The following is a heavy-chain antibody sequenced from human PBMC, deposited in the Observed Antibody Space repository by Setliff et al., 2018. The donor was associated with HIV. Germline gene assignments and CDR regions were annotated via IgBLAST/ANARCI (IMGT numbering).Heavy chain of an antibody. CDR3: ILLGMHGALNI. Sequence: PGGSLRLSCAGSGFNFKNAWMSWVRQAPGKGLEWVGRIKSRVDGETTAYAAPLKGRFTISRDDSKNTLYLQMDSLSTEDTAVYYCILLGMHGALNIWGQGVLVTVSS. CDR1: GFNFKNAW. CDR2: IKSRVDGETT. D-gene: IGHD7-27*01. J-gene: IGHJ4*02. V-gene: IGHV3-15*01.